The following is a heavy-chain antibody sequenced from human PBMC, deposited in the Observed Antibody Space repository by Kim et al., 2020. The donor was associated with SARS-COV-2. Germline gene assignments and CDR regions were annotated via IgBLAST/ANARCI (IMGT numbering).Heavy chain of an antibody. Sequence: GGSLRLSCAASGFTFSSYGMHWVRQAPGKGLEWVAVIWYDGSNKYYADSVKGRFTISRDNSKNTLYLQMNSLRAEDTAVYYCARENLPYVDIVAATFDPWGQGTLVTVSS. CDR1: GFTFSSYG. D-gene: IGHD5-12*01. CDR2: IWYDGSNK. CDR3: ARENLPYVDIVAATFDP. J-gene: IGHJ5*02. V-gene: IGHV3-33*01.